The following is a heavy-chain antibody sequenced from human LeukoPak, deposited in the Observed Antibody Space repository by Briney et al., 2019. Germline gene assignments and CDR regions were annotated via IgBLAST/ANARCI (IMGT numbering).Heavy chain of an antibody. CDR2: IIPIFGTA. CDR3: ARGLVYYDILRNYFDY. J-gene: IGHJ4*02. Sequence: SVKVSCKASGGTFISYAISWVRQAPGQGLEWMGGIIPIFGTANYAQKFQGRVTITADESTSTAYMELSSLRSEDTAVYYCARGLVYYDILRNYFDYWGQGTLVTVSS. D-gene: IGHD3-9*01. CDR1: GGTFISYA. V-gene: IGHV1-69*13.